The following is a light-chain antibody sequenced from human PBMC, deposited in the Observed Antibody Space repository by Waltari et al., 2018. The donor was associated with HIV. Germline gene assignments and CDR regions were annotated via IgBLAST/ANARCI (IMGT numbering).Light chain of an antibody. CDR1: RTNIGSNF. CDR2: KTN. Sequence: QSVLTQPPSASGTPGQRVTISCSGGRTNIGSNFVYWYYQLPGTAPKLLISKTNQRPSGVPDRFAGAKTGSSASLTISGLRSEDEAVYYCASWDEILSSVKFGGGTKVTVL. J-gene: IGLJ2*01. CDR3: ASWDEILSSVK. V-gene: IGLV1-47*01.